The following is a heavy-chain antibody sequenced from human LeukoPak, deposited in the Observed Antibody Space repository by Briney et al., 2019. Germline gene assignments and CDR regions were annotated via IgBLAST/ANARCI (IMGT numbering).Heavy chain of an antibody. CDR3: ARGGGTRTSTNIDY. CDR1: GFTFSSYE. J-gene: IGHJ4*02. Sequence: PGGSLKLSCAASGFTFSSYEMNWVRQAPGKGLEWVSYISSSGSTIYYTDSVKGRFTISRDNAKNSLYLQMNSLRAEDTAVYYCARGGGTRTSTNIDYWGQGTLVTVSS. CDR2: ISSSGSTI. V-gene: IGHV3-48*03. D-gene: IGHD3-16*01.